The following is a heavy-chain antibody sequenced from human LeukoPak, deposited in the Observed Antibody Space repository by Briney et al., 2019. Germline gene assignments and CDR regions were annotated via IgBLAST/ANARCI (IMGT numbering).Heavy chain of an antibody. V-gene: IGHV3-23*01. J-gene: IGHJ3*02. Sequence: GGSLRLSCAASGFTFSSYAMSWVRQAPGKGLEWVSAISGSGGSTYYADSVKGRFTISRDNSKNTLYLQMNSLRAEDTAVYYCQLLFTTIDAFDIWGQGTMVTVSS. CDR1: GFTFSSYA. CDR2: ISGSGGST. CDR3: QLLFTTIDAFDI. D-gene: IGHD3-22*01.